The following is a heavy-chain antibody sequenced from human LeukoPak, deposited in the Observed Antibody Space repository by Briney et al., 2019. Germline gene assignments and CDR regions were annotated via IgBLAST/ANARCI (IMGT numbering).Heavy chain of an antibody. D-gene: IGHD2-15*01. CDR1: GYTFTGYY. Sequence: GASVKVPCKASGYTFTGYYMHWVRQAPGQGLEWMGWINPNSGGTNYAQKFQGRVTMTRDTSISTAYMELSRLRSDDTAVYYCARDPWYCSGGSCYSLKNRYYFDYWGQGTLVTVSS. CDR2: INPNSGGT. V-gene: IGHV1-2*02. J-gene: IGHJ4*02. CDR3: ARDPWYCSGGSCYSLKNRYYFDY.